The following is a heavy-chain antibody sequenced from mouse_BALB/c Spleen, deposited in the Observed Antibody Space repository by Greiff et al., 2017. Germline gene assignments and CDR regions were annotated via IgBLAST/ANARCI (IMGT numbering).Heavy chain of an antibody. CDR2: ISSGGSYT. Sequence: EVQRVESGGDLVKPGGSLKLSCAASGFTFSSYGMSWVRQTPDKRLEWVATISSGGSYTYYPDSVKGRFTISRDNAKNTLYLQMSSLKSEDTAMYYCARHQGPYRYDVDLYAMDYWGQGTSVTVSS. D-gene: IGHD2-14*01. J-gene: IGHJ4*01. CDR3: ARHQGPYRYDVDLYAMDY. CDR1: GFTFSSYG. V-gene: IGHV5-6*01.